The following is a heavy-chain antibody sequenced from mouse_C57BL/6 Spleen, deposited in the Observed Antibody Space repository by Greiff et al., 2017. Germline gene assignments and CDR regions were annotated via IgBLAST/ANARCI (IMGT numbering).Heavy chain of an antibody. Sequence: QVQLQQPGAELVRPGSSVKLSCKASGYTFTSYWMHWVKQRPIQGLEWIGNIDPSDSETHYNQKFKDKATLTVDKSSSTAYMQLSSLTSEDSAVYYCARGPYGGYYAWFAYWGQGTLVTVSA. CDR1: GYTFTSYW. CDR3: ARGPYGGYYAWFAY. CDR2: IDPSDSET. V-gene: IGHV1-52*01. J-gene: IGHJ3*01. D-gene: IGHD2-3*01.